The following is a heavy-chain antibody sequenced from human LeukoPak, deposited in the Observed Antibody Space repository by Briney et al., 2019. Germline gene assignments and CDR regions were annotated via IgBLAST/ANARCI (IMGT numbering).Heavy chain of an antibody. Sequence: SETLSLTCAVYGGSFSGYYWSWIRQPPGKGLEWIGEINHSGSTNYNPSLKSRVTISVDTSKNQFSLKLSSVTAADTAVYYCARALSSGWPFDYWGQGTLVTVSS. V-gene: IGHV4-34*01. D-gene: IGHD6-19*01. CDR2: INHSGST. CDR3: ARALSSGWPFDY. J-gene: IGHJ4*02. CDR1: GGSFSGYY.